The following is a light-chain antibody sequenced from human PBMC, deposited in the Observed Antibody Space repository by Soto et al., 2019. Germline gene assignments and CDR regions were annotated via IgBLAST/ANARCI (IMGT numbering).Light chain of an antibody. Sequence: EIQMTQSPSSLSAFVGDRVTITCRASQGISNYLAWYQQKPGKVPKLLIYGASTLQSGVPSRLSGSGSGTDFTLIINSLQPEDVATYYCQKYDSAPWTFGQGTKVEIK. V-gene: IGKV1-27*01. CDR1: QGISNY. J-gene: IGKJ1*01. CDR3: QKYDSAPWT. CDR2: GAS.